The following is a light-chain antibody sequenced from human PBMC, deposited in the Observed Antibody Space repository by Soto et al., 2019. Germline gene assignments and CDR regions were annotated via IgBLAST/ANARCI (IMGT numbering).Light chain of an antibody. J-gene: IGLJ1*01. V-gene: IGLV2-11*01. Sequence: QSALTQPRSVSGSPGQSVTISCTGTSSDVGGYNYVSWYQQHPGKAPKLMIYDVSKRPSGVPDRFSGSKSGNTASLTISGFQAEDEADYYCCSYAGSYTFVFGTGTKLT. CDR2: DVS. CDR3: CSYAGSYTFV. CDR1: SSDVGGYNY.